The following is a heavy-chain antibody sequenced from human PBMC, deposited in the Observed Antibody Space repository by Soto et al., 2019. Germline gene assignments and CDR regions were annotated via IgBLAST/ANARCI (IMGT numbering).Heavy chain of an antibody. CDR2: IYWDDDK. CDR1: GFSLSTSGVG. Sequence: QITLKESGPTLVKPTQTLTLTCTFSGFSLSTSGVGVGWIRQPPGKALEWLALIYWDDDKRYSPSLKSRLTITKDTSKNQVVLTMTNMDPVDTATYYCAHRRLYSGDAPAELAFDYWGQGTLVTVSS. D-gene: IGHD4-17*01. J-gene: IGHJ4*02. CDR3: AHRRLYSGDAPAELAFDY. V-gene: IGHV2-5*02.